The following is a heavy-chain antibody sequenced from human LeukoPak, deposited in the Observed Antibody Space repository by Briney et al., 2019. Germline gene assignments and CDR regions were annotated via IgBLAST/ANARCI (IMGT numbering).Heavy chain of an antibody. D-gene: IGHD2-2*01. CDR1: GFTFSSYS. V-gene: IGHV3-21*01. Sequence: GGSLRLSCAASGFTFSSYSMNWVRQAPGKGLEWVSCISSSSSYIYYADSVKGRFTISRDNAKNSLYLQINSLRAEDTAVYYCARERVEYQLLSKREAYHFHYWGQGILVTVSS. J-gene: IGHJ4*02. CDR3: ARERVEYQLLSKREAYHFHY. CDR2: ISSSSSYI.